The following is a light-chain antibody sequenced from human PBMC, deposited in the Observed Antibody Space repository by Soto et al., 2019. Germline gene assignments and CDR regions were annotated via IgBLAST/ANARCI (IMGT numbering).Light chain of an antibody. CDR2: DVT. J-gene: IGLJ2*01. Sequence: QSVLTQPASVSGSPGQSITISCTGTSSDVGGNTYVSWYQQHPGKAPKLMIYDVTNRPSGVSNRFSGSKSGNTASLTISGLQAEDEADYYCSSYTTNTVLFGGGTQLTVL. V-gene: IGLV2-14*03. CDR1: SSDVGGNTY. CDR3: SSYTTNTVL.